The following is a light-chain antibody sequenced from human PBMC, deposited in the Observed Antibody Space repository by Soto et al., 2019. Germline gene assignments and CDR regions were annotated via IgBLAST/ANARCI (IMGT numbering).Light chain of an antibody. CDR1: SSNIRSNT. J-gene: IGLJ2*01. CDR2: TDS. V-gene: IGLV1-44*01. Sequence: QLVLTQPPPASGTPGLRVTISCSGSSSNIRSNTVNWYQQLPGTAPKLLIQTDSQRPSGVPDRFSGSKSGTSASLAISGLQSEDEADYYCSTWGDSLNAVVFGGGTKLTVL. CDR3: STWGDSLNAVV.